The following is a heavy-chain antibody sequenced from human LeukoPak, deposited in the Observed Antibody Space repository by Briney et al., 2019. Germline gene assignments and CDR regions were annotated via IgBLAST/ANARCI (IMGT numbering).Heavy chain of an antibody. J-gene: IGHJ6*02. V-gene: IGHV4-31*03. D-gene: IGHD4-11*01. CDR3: ARHSTTAYYYYYGMDV. Sequence: SETLSLTCTVSGGSISSGGYYWSWIRQHPGKGLEWIGYIYYSGSTYYNPSLKSRVTISVDTSKNQFSLKLSSVTAADPAVYYCARHSTTAYYYYYGMDVWGQGTTVTVSS. CDR1: GGSISSGGYY. CDR2: IYYSGST.